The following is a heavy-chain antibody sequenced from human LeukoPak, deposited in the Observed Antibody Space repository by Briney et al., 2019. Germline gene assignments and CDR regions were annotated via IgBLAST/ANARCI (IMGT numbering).Heavy chain of an antibody. CDR1: GYTFTSYG. CDR2: ISAHNGNT. J-gene: IGHJ4*02. CDR3: ARAKGITMIVGDSAADY. D-gene: IGHD3-22*01. V-gene: IGHV1-18*01. Sequence: ASVKVSCKASGYTFTSYGISWVRQAPGQGLEWMGWISAHNGNTNYAQKLQGRVTMTTDTSTSTAYMELRSLRSDDTAVYYCARAKGITMIVGDSAADYWGQGTLVTVSS.